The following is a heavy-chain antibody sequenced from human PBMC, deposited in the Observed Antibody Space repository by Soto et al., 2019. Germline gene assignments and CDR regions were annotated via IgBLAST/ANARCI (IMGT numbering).Heavy chain of an antibody. CDR2: IYYSRST. Sequence: PSEILSLTCTVSGGSISRYYWRWIRQPPGKGLEWIGYIYYSRSTNYNPSLKSRVTISVDTSKNQFSLKLSSVTAADTAVYYCAKLYCTNGVCYQFDYWGQGTLVPVSS. V-gene: IGHV4-59*01. D-gene: IGHD2-8*01. CDR1: GGSISRYY. CDR3: AKLYCTNGVCYQFDY. J-gene: IGHJ4*02.